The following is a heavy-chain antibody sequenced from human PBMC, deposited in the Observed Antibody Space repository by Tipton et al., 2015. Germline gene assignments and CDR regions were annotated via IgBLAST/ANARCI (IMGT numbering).Heavy chain of an antibody. Sequence: LRLSCTVSDGSISSYYWSRIRQPPGKGLEWIGYIYYSGSTNYNPSLKSRVIISVDTSNKQISLNLSSVTAADTAVYYCARSDVERNTVFVFEIWGPGTMVTVSS. CDR2: IYYSGST. CDR3: ARSDVERNTVFVFEI. V-gene: IGHV4-59*01. CDR1: DGSISSYY. J-gene: IGHJ3*02. D-gene: IGHD3-10*01.